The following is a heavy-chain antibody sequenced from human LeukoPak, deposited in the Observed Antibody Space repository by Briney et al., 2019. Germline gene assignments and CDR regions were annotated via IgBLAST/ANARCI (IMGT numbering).Heavy chain of an antibody. CDR1: GFTFSTTG. CDR3: AREGPDY. Sequence: GRSLRLSCVVSGFTFSTTGMNWVRQVPGKGLEWVSYIPGGSGTIHYADSVRGRFTISRDNAKNSLYLQMNNLRVEDTAIYYCAREGPDYWGQGTLVTVSS. CDR2: IPGGSGTI. J-gene: IGHJ4*02. V-gene: IGHV3-48*01.